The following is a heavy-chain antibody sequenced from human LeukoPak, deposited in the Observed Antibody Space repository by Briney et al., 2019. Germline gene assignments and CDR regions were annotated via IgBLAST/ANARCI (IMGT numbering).Heavy chain of an antibody. D-gene: IGHD4-11*01. J-gene: IGHJ6*04. CDR2: ISYDGSNK. V-gene: IGHV3-30*04. Sequence: GGSLRLSRAASGFTFSSYAMHWVRQAPGRGLEWVAGISYDGSNKYYADSVKGRFTNSRDNSKNTLYLQMDRLRAEDTAVYYCARGSVTTFYYYGMDLWGKGTTVTVSS. CDR3: ARGSVTTFYYYGMDL. CDR1: GFTFSSYA.